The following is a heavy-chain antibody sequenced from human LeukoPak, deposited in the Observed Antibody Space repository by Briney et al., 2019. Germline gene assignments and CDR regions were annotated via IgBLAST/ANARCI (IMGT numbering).Heavy chain of an antibody. CDR1: GFTFTNFA. CDR3: AKGGEYQFDY. V-gene: IGHV3-23*01. J-gene: IGHJ4*02. D-gene: IGHD2/OR15-2a*01. CDR2: ISASGAGT. Sequence: GGSLRLSCAASGFTFTNFAMSWVRQAPGKGLEWVSAISASGAGTYYADSVKGRFTISRDNSKYTLYLQMNSLRAEDTAVYYCAKGGEYQFDYWGQGTLVTVSS.